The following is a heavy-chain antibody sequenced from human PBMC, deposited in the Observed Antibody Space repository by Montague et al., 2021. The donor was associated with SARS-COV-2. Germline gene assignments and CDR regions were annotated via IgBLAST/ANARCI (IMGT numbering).Heavy chain of an antibody. CDR3: VKASQFLWLGQFARDAFDL. D-gene: IGHD3-10*01. Sequence: SRRLSCAASGFTFSSYAMSWVRQAPGKGLEWVSAISGSGGSTYYADSVKGRFTISRDNSKDTVYLQMNSLRVEDTAMYYCVKASQFLWLGQFARDAFDLWGQGTLVSVSS. CDR2: ISGSGGST. J-gene: IGHJ3*01. CDR1: GFTFSSYA. V-gene: IGHV3-23*01.